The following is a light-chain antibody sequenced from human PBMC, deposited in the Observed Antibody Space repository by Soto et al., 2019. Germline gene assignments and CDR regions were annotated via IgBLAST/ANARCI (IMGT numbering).Light chain of an antibody. CDR2: EGS. J-gene: IGLJ2*01. Sequence: QPVLTQPASVSGSPGQSITISCTGTSSDVGSYNLVSWYQQHPGKAPKLMIYEGSKRPSGVSNRFSGSKSGNTASLTISGLQAEDEADYYCCSYAGSVLFGGGTKLTVL. CDR3: CSYAGSVL. CDR1: SSDVGSYNL. V-gene: IGLV2-23*01.